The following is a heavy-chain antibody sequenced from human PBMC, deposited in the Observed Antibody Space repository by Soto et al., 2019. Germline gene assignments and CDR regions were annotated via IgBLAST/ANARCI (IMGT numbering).Heavy chain of an antibody. CDR2: IWYDGSNK. D-gene: IGHD3-3*01. J-gene: IGHJ5*02. CDR1: GFTFSSYG. CDR3: ARDFGGESPIYWFDP. Sequence: QVQLVESGGGVVQPGRSLRLSCAASGFTFSSYGMHWVRQAPGKGLEWVAVIWYDGSNKYYADSVKGRFTISRDNSKNTLYLQMNSLRAEDTAVYYCARDFGGESPIYWFDPWGQGTLVTVSS. V-gene: IGHV3-33*01.